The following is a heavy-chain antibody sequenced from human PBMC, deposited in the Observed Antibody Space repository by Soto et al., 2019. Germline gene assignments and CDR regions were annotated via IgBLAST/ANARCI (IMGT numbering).Heavy chain of an antibody. CDR3: ARDDDNDANALDY. Sequence: GGSLRVSCAASGFTFSKYGMHWVRQAPDKGLEWVALIWNDGIRKVYVDSVKGRFTISRDNSKNTLDLQMNNPRDEDTAVYYCARDDDNDANALDYWGPGTLVTVSS. J-gene: IGHJ4*02. CDR2: IWNDGIRK. V-gene: IGHV3-33*01. CDR1: GFTFSKYG.